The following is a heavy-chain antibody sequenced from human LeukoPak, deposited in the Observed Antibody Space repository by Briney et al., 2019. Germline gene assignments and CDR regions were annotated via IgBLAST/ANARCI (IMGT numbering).Heavy chain of an antibody. V-gene: IGHV3-15*01. CDR2: IKSKTDGGTT. CDR1: GFTFSDYY. D-gene: IGHD6-19*01. J-gene: IGHJ4*02. Sequence: GGSLRLSCAASGFTFSDYYMSWLRQAPGKGLEWVGRIKSKTDGGTTDYAAPVKGRFTISRDDSKNTLYLQMNSLKTEDTAVYYCTTDDAPRGGWSLDYWGQGTLVTVSS. CDR3: TTDDAPRGGWSLDY.